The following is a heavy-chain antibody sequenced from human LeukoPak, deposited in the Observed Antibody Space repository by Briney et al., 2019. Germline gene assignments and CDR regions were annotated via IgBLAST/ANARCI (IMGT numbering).Heavy chain of an antibody. D-gene: IGHD5-12*01. V-gene: IGHV4-59*08. CDR1: GGSISSYY. J-gene: IGHJ5*02. CDR2: IYYGGST. Sequence: SETLSLTCTVSGGSISSYYWSWIRQPPGKGLEWIGYIYYGGSTNYNPSLKSRVTISVDTSKSQFSLKLSSVTAADTAVYYCARLIQTYYDSGWFDPWGQGTLVTVSS. CDR3: ARLIQTYYDSGWFDP.